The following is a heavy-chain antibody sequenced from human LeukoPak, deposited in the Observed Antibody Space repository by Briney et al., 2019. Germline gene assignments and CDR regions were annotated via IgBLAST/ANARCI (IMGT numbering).Heavy chain of an antibody. D-gene: IGHD1-14*01. V-gene: IGHV3-73*01. CDR2: IRSRANSYAT. Sequence: GGSLRLSCAASGFTFSGSAMHWVRQASGKGLEWVGLIRSRANSYATAYAASVKGRFTISRDNSKNTLYLQMNSLRAEDTAVYYCAREEELGTHAFDIWGQGTMVTVSS. J-gene: IGHJ3*02. CDR3: AREEELGTHAFDI. CDR1: GFTFSGSA.